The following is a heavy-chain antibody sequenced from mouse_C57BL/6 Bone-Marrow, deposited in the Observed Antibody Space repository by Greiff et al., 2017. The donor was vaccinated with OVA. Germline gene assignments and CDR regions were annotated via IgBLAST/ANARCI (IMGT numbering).Heavy chain of an antibody. CDR1: GYTFTSYW. CDR2: IYPSDSET. D-gene: IGHD3-2*02. CDR3: ARPAAQAAYYAMDY. V-gene: IGHV1-61*01. Sequence: QVQLKQPGAELVRPGSSVKLSCKASGYTFTSYWMDWVKQRPGQGLEWIGNIYPSDSETHYNQKFKDKATLTVDKSSSTAYMQLSSLTSEDSAVYYCARPAAQAAYYAMDYWGQGTSVTVSS. J-gene: IGHJ4*01.